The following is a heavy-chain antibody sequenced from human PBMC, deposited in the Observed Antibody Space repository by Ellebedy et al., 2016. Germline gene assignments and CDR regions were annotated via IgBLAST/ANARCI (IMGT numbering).Heavy chain of an antibody. CDR3: ARDLSGYDSRGHFDF. Sequence: ASVKVSCKASGYTFTGYYMHWVRQAPGQGLEWMGWINPNSGGTNYAQKFQGWVTMTRDTSISTAYMELRRLRSDDTAVYYCARDLSGYDSRGHFDFWGQGTLVTVSS. J-gene: IGHJ4*02. CDR2: INPNSGGT. V-gene: IGHV1-2*04. CDR1: GYTFTGYY. D-gene: IGHD5-12*01.